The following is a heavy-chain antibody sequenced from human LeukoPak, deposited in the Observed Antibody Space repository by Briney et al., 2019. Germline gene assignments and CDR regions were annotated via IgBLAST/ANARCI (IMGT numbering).Heavy chain of an antibody. J-gene: IGHJ6*02. V-gene: IGHV4-59*01. CDR2: IYYSGST. CDR3: ARGSSRGWSSLGYYYYYGMDV. Sequence: SETLSLTCTVPGGSISSYYWSWIRQPPGKGLEWIGYIYYSGSTNYNPSLKSRVTISVDTSKNQFSLKLSSVTAADTAVYYCARGSSRGWSSLGYYYYYGMDVWGQGTTVTVSS. CDR1: GGSISSYY. D-gene: IGHD6-19*01.